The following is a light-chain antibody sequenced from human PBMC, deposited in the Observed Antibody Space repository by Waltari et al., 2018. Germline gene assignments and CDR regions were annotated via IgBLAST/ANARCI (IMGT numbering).Light chain of an antibody. CDR1: QTVLSSANNKNY. V-gene: IGKV4-1*01. Sequence: DIVMTQSPDSLAVSLGERATINCKSSQTVLSSANNKNYLTWYPHKPGQPPKLLISWASNRESGVPDRVTGSGSGTDFTLTISSLQAEDVAVYYCQQHYTTPWTFGQGTKVEIK. CDR3: QQHYTTPWT. CDR2: WAS. J-gene: IGKJ1*01.